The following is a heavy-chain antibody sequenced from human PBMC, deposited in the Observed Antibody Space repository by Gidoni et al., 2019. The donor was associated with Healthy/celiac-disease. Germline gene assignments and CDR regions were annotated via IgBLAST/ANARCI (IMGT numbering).Heavy chain of an antibody. Sequence: EVQLLESGGGLVQPGGSLRLSWAASGFTFGSYAMRWVRQAPGMGREWVSAISGSGGSTYYADSAKGRFTISRDTSKTTLYLQMNRLRAEDTAVYYCAKADSSRWYASPDYWGQGTLVTVSS. J-gene: IGHJ4*02. CDR2: ISGSGGST. V-gene: IGHV3-23*01. CDR1: GFTFGSYA. CDR3: AKADSSRWYASPDY. D-gene: IGHD6-13*01.